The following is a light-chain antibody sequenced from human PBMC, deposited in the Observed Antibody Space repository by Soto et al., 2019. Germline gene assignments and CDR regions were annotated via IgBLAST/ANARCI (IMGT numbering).Light chain of an antibody. CDR3: QAWDATTAA. CDR2: QDT. Sequence: SYELTQPPSVSVSPVQTASITCSGDKLGDKYASWYQQKPGQSPVMVIYQDTKRPSGIPERFSGSKSGNTATLTISGTQAMDEADYYCQAWDATTAAFGGGTKLTVL. CDR1: KLGDKY. J-gene: IGLJ2*01. V-gene: IGLV3-1*01.